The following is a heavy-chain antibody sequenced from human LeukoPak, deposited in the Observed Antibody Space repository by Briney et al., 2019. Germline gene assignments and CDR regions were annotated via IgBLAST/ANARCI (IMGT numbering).Heavy chain of an antibody. Sequence: KTGGSLRLSCAASGFSFSSYAMSWIRQAPGKGLEWVSAISGSGGGTYYADSVKGRFTISRDNSKNTLYLQMNSLRAEDTAVYYCARIPSIMITFGGVIYSYWGQGTLVTVSS. CDR3: ARIPSIMITFGGVIYSY. J-gene: IGHJ4*02. CDR1: GFSFSSYA. D-gene: IGHD3-16*01. CDR2: ISGSGGGT. V-gene: IGHV3-23*01.